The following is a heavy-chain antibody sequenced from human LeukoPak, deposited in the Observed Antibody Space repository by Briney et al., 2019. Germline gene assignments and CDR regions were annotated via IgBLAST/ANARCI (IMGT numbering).Heavy chain of an antibody. D-gene: IGHD3-16*01. V-gene: IGHV3-23*01. J-gene: IGHJ4*02. Sequence: GSLRLSCAASGFTFSDYAMSWVRQARGQGPEWVASMSGTSGSTYYADSVKGRFAISRDNSKNSLYLQMNSLRAEDTAVYYCARRGDGTYSFDYWGQGTLVTVSS. CDR3: ARRGDGTYSFDY. CDR2: MSGTSGST. CDR1: GFTFSDYA.